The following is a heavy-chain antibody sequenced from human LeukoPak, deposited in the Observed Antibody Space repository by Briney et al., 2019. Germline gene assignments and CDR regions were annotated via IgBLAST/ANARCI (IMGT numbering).Heavy chain of an antibody. J-gene: IGHJ4*02. D-gene: IGHD3-10*01. V-gene: IGHV4-31*03. Sequence: SETLSLTCTVSGGSISSGGYYWSWIRQHPGKGLEWIGYIYYSGSTYYNPSLKSRVTISVDTSKNQFSLKLSSVTAADTAVYYCARGPRITMVRGVIKPFDYWGQGTLVTVSS. CDR1: GGSISSGGYY. CDR3: ARGPRITMVRGVIKPFDY. CDR2: IYYSGST.